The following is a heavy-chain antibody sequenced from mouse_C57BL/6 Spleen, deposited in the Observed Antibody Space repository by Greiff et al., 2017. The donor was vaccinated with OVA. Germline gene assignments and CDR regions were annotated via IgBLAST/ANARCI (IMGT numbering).Heavy chain of an antibody. Sequence: VKVVESGPELVKPGASVKISCKASGYAFSSSWMNWVKQRPGKGLEWIGRIYPGDGDTNYNGKFKGKATLTADKSSSTAYMQLSSLTSEDSAVYFCASFTTGFAYWGQGTLVTVSA. D-gene: IGHD1-1*01. CDR2: IYPGDGDT. V-gene: IGHV1-82*01. CDR3: ASFTTGFAY. J-gene: IGHJ3*01. CDR1: GYAFSSSW.